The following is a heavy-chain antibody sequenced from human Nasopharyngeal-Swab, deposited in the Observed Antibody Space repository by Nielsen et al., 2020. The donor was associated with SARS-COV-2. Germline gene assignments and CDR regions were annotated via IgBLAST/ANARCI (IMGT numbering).Heavy chain of an antibody. Sequence: GGSLRLSCAASGFSFSSYNMNWVRQAPGKGLEWVSSISSSNTYIYYADSVKGRFTISRDNAKNSLYLQMNSLRAEDTAVYYCARDGLDYDFWSAYFMDVWGQGTTVTVSS. CDR3: ARDGLDYDFWSAYFMDV. CDR1: GFSFSSYN. J-gene: IGHJ6*02. CDR2: ISSSNTYI. D-gene: IGHD3-3*01. V-gene: IGHV3-21*06.